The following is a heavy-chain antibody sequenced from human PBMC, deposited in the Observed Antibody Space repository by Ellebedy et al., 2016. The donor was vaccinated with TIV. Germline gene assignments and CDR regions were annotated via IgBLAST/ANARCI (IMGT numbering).Heavy chain of an antibody. CDR2: INQDGSER. V-gene: IGHV3-7*01. CDR1: GFTFSSYW. D-gene: IGHD2-15*01. J-gene: IGHJ6*02. CDR3: AREEGYCSGGSCYLYYGMDV. Sequence: GESLKISCAASGFTFSSYWMSWVRQAPGKGLEWVANINQDGSERYYVDSVKGRFTISRDNAKNSLYLQMNSLRAEDTAVYYCAREEGYCSGGSCYLYYGMDVWGQGTTVTVSS.